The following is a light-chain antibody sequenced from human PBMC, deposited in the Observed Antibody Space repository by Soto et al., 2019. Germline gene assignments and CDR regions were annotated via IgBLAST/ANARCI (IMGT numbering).Light chain of an antibody. V-gene: IGLV1-51*01. CDR2: DNY. Sequence: QSVLTQPPSLSAAPGQEVTISCSGSGSNVGYNSVSWYQQLPGKAPKLLIYDNYKRPSGIPARISGSKSGTSASLGITGLQTGDEADYYCGAWDDRLTAYVFGSGTKLTVL. J-gene: IGLJ1*01. CDR3: GAWDDRLTAYV. CDR1: GSNVGYNS.